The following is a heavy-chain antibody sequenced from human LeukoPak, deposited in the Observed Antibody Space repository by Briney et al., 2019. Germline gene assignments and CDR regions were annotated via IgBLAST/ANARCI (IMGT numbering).Heavy chain of an antibody. J-gene: IGHJ3*02. CDR1: GFTFSSYW. CDR3: ARYGHYYGSFDI. D-gene: IGHD3-10*01. V-gene: IGHV3-74*01. Sequence: GGSLGLSCAASGFTFSSYWMHWVRQAPGKGLVWVSRSNSEGSSTSYADSVKGRFAISRDNAKTTLYLQMNSLRAEDTAVYYCARYGHYYGSFDIWGQGTVVTVSS. CDR2: SNSEGSST.